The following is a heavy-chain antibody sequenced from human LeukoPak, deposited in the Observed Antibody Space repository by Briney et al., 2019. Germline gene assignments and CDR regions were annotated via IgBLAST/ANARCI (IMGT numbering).Heavy chain of an antibody. D-gene: IGHD3-22*01. V-gene: IGHV4-4*02. J-gene: IGHJ4*02. CDR3: ARVSSYYDSSLDY. CDR1: GGSISSSNW. CDR2: IYHSGST. Sequence: SETLSLTCAVSGGSISSSNWWSWVRPPPGKGLEWIGEIYHSGSTNYNPSLKSRVTISVDKSKNQFSLKLSSVTAADTAVYYCARVSSYYDSSLDYWGQGTLVTVSS.